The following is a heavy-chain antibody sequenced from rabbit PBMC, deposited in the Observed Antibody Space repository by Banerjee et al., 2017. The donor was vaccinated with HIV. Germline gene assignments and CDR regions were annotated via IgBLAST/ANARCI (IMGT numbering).Heavy chain of an antibody. CDR1: GFDFSSYY. D-gene: IGHD6-1*01. J-gene: IGHJ4*01. Sequence: QLKETGGGLVQPGGSLTLSCKASGFDFSSYYMSWVRQAPGKGLEWIGYIDPVFGRTYYASWVNGRFTISSHNAQNTLYLQLNSLTAADTATYFCARGYTYDYGVYAYATDYFNLWGQGTLVT. CDR2: IDPVFGRT. V-gene: IGHV1S7*01. CDR3: ARGYTYDYGVYAYATDYFNL.